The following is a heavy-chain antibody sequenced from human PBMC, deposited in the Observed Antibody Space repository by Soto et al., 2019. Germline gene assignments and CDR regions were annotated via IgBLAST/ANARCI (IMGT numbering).Heavy chain of an antibody. Sequence: QVQLVESGGGVVQPGRSLSLSCAASGFTFSSYGMHWVRQAPGKGLEWVAVIWYDGSNKYYADSVKGRFTIYRDNSKNTLYLQMNSLRAEDTALYYCARANGPFDYWGQGTLVTVSS. CDR3: ARANGPFDY. CDR1: GFTFSSYG. CDR2: IWYDGSNK. D-gene: IGHD1-1*01. J-gene: IGHJ4*02. V-gene: IGHV3-33*01.